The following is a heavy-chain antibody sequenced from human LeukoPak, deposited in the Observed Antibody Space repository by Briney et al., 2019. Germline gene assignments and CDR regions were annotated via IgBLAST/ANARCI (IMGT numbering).Heavy chain of an antibody. V-gene: IGHV3-74*01. CDR1: GFTFSSYW. CDR3: ARDMVD. Sequence: PGGSLRLSCAASGFTFSSYWMHWVRHAPGKGLEWVSRINIAGSVTTYADSVKGRFTISRDNAKKTLYLQMNSLRAEDTAVYYCARDMVDWGQGTLVTVSS. D-gene: IGHD2-15*01. CDR2: INIAGSVT. J-gene: IGHJ4*02.